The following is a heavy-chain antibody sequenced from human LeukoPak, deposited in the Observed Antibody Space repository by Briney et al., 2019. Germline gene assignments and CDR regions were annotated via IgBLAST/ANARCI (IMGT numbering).Heavy chain of an antibody. CDR2: IYTSGST. D-gene: IGHD6-13*01. Sequence: SETLSLTCTVSGGSISSYYWSWIRQPAGKGLGWIGRIYTSGSTNYNPSLKGRVTMSVDTSKNQFSLKLSSVTAADTAVYYCARENRSSWFDYMDGWGKGTTVTISS. J-gene: IGHJ6*03. CDR1: GGSISSYY. V-gene: IGHV4-4*07. CDR3: ARENRSSWFDYMDG.